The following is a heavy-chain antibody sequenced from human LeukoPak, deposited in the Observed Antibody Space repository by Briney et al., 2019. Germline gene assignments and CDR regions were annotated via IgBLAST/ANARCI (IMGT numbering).Heavy chain of an antibody. Sequence: GGSLRLSCAASGFTFSSYAMSWVRQAPGKGLEWVSAISGSGGSTYYADSVKGRFTISRDNSKNTLYLRMNSLRAEDTAVYYCAKAPVAVAGTRNYFDYWGQGTLVTVSS. V-gene: IGHV3-23*01. CDR3: AKAPVAVAGTRNYFDY. CDR1: GFTFSSYA. D-gene: IGHD6-19*01. CDR2: ISGSGGST. J-gene: IGHJ4*02.